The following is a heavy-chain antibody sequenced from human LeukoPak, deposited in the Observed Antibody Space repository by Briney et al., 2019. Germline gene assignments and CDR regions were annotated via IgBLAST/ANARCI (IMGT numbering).Heavy chain of an antibody. J-gene: IGHJ4*02. D-gene: IGHD5-18*01. Sequence: GGSLRLSCAAFGFTFSSYAMSWVRQAPGKGLEWVSAISGRAGSTDYADSVKGRFTISRDNSKNTLYLQMNSLRAEDTAVYYCAKGGAARFDYWGQGTLVTVSS. V-gene: IGHV3-23*01. CDR3: AKGGAARFDY. CDR2: ISGRAGST. CDR1: GFTFSSYA.